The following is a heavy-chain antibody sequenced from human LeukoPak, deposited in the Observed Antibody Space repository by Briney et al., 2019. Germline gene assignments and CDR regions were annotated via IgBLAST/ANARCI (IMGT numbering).Heavy chain of an antibody. Sequence: PSETLSLTCTVSGDSISNSGYYWDWIRQSPGKGLEWIGSINHSGTTYYEPSLKSRVTISVDASKNQFSLKLSSVTAADTTIYYCARKKRVARGYFDFWGRGIPVTVSS. J-gene: IGHJ4*02. V-gene: IGHV4-39*01. CDR1: GDSISNSGYY. CDR3: ARKKRVARGYFDF. CDR2: INHSGTT. D-gene: IGHD6-25*01.